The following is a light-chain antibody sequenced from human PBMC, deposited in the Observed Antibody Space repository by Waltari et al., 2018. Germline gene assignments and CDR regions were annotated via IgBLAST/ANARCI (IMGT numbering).Light chain of an antibody. CDR3: AAWDDSLKGRV. CDR2: RND. CDR1: SSNIGINS. Sequence: QSVLTQPPSASATPGQRVTISCSGSSSNIGINSVNWYQHLPGTAPKLLLYRNDQRPSGVPDRFSGSKSGTSASLAISGLQSEDEADYYCAAWDDSLKGRVFGGGTKLTVL. J-gene: IGLJ2*01. V-gene: IGLV1-44*01.